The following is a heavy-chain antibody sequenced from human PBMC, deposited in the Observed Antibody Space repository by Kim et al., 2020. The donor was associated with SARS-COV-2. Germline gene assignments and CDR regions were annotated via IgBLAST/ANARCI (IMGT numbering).Heavy chain of an antibody. D-gene: IGHD3-10*01. J-gene: IGHJ6*02. CDR3: ARGRITMVRGVVYGMDV. V-gene: IGHV3-11*05. Sequence: VKGRFTISRDNAKNSLYLQMNSLRAEDTAVYYCARGRITMVRGVVYGMDVWGQGTTVTVSS.